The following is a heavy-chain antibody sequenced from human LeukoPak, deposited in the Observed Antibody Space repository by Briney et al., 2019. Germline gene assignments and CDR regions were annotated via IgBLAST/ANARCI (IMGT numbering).Heavy chain of an antibody. CDR1: GFTFSTYS. Sequence: PGGSLRLSCATSGFTFSTYSLTWVRQAPGKGLEWVSYNSSSSETTSYADSVKGRFTSSRDYAKNSLYLQMTSLRAEDTAVYYCARVARGNYYHFDSWGQGTLVTVSS. CDR3: ARVARGNYYHFDS. V-gene: IGHV3-48*04. D-gene: IGHD1-26*01. CDR2: NSSSSETT. J-gene: IGHJ4*02.